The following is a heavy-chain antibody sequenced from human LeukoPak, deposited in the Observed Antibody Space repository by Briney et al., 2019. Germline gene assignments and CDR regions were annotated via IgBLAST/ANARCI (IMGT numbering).Heavy chain of an antibody. J-gene: IGHJ4*02. V-gene: IGHV3-13*01. D-gene: IGHD1-26*01. CDR2: IGTAGDT. CDR3: ARGVWAYSGSYYFDY. Sequence: GGSLRLSCAASGFTFSSYDMHWVRRATGKGLEWVSAIGTAGDTYYPGSVKGRFTISRENAKNSLYLQMNSLRAGDTAVYYCARGVWAYSGSYYFDYWGQGTLVTVSS. CDR1: GFTFSSYD.